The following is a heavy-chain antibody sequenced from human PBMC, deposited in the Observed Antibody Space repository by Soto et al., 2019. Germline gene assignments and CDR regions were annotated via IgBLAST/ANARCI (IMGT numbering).Heavy chain of an antibody. J-gene: IGHJ4*02. CDR1: GYTFISYG. V-gene: IGHV1-18*01. CDR3: ARLRYGGTSGYFDY. CDR2: ISAYNGNT. D-gene: IGHD2-15*01. Sequence: ASVKVSCKASGYTFISYGISWVRQAPGQGLEWMGWISAYNGNTNYAQKLQGRVTMTTDTSTSTAYMELRSLRSDDTAVYYCARLRYGGTSGYFDYWGLGTLVTVSS.